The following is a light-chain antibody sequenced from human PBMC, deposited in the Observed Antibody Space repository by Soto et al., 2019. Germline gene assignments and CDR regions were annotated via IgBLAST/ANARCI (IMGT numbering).Light chain of an antibody. CDR3: QQYGSSPWT. Sequence: EIVLTQSPGTLSLSPGERATLSCRASQSVSSSYLAWYQQKPGQAPRLLIYGASSRATGIPDRFSGSGSGTDFTLTISRLEPEDFVVYYYQQYGSSPWTFGQGTKVDIK. CDR1: QSVSSSY. V-gene: IGKV3-20*01. J-gene: IGKJ1*01. CDR2: GAS.